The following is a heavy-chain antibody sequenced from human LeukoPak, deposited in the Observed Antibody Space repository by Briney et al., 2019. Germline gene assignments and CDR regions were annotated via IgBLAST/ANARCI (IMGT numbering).Heavy chain of an antibody. CDR3: ARDRWSSGWLGALDY. CDR1: GFTFSNYG. V-gene: IGHV3-33*01. D-gene: IGHD6-19*01. CDR2: IWYDGSNK. J-gene: IGHJ4*02. Sequence: GGSLRLSCAASGFTFSNYGMHWVRQAPGKGLEWVAVIWYDGSNKYYADSVKGRFTISRDNSENTLYLQMNSLRAEDTAVYYCARDRWSSGWLGALDYWGQGTLVTVSS.